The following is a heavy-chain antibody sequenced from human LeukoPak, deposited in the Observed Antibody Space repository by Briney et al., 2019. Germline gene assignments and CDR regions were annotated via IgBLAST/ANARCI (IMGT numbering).Heavy chain of an antibody. D-gene: IGHD3-3*01. CDR1: GGSISSYY. CDR2: IYTSEST. J-gene: IGHJ3*02. CDR3: ARDFAEGQPQDAFDI. Sequence: SETLSLTCTVSGGSISSYYRSWIRQPAGKGLEWIGRIYTSESTNYNPSLKSRVTMSVDTSKNQFSLKLSSVTAADTAVYYCARDFAEGQPQDAFDIWGQGTMVTVSS. V-gene: IGHV4-4*07.